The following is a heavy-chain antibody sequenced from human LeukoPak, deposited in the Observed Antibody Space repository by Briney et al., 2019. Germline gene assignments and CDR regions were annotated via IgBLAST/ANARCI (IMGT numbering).Heavy chain of an antibody. V-gene: IGHV7-4-1*02. J-gene: IGHJ3*02. Sequence: GASVKVSCKASGYTFTSYAMNWVRQAPGQGREWMGWINTNTGNPTCAQGFTGRFVFSLDTSVSTAYLQISSLKAEATAVYYCARRTVADAFDIWGQGPMVPVSS. D-gene: IGHD4-23*01. CDR3: ARRTVADAFDI. CDR2: INTNTGNP. CDR1: GYTFTSYA.